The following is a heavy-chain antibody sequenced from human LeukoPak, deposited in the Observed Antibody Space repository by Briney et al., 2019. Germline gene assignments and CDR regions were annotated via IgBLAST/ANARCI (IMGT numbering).Heavy chain of an antibody. V-gene: IGHV4-39*01. CDR2: ITYSGTT. CDR3: ARHGGRYNWSPSD. CDR1: GDSISSSTYSTTYY. Sequence: SEALSLTCTVSGDSISSSTYSTTYYWGWIRQPPGKGLEWIGSITYSGTTHYNASLKSRVTISVDTSKNQFSLRLSSVTAADTAVYFCARHGGRYNWSPSDWGQGTLVTVSS. D-gene: IGHD1-20*01. J-gene: IGHJ4*02.